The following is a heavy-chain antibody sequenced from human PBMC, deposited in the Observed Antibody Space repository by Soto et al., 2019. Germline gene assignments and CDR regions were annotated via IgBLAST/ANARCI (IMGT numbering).Heavy chain of an antibody. J-gene: IGHJ6*02. D-gene: IGHD3-3*01. CDR3: ARAKPKVTIFGVVPCYYYYGMDV. V-gene: IGHV3-30-3*01. Sequence: GGSLRLSCAASGFTFSSYAMRWVRQAPGKGLEWVAVISYDGSNKYYADSVKGRFTISRDNSKNTLYLQMNSLRAEDTAVYYCARAKPKVTIFGVVPCYYYYGMDVWGQGTTVTVSS. CDR2: ISYDGSNK. CDR1: GFTFSSYA.